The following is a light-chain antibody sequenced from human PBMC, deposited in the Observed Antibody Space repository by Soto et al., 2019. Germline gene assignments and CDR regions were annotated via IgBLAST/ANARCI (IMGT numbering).Light chain of an antibody. CDR1: SSDVGGYNL. CDR2: DVS. V-gene: IGLV2-11*01. J-gene: IGLJ2*01. Sequence: QSVLTQPRSVSGSPGQSVTISCTGTSSDVGGYNLVSWYQQHPGKAPKLMIYDVSKRPSGVPDRFSGSKSGNTASLTISGLQADDEADYNCCSYAGSYTVIFGGGTKLTVL. CDR3: CSYAGSYTVI.